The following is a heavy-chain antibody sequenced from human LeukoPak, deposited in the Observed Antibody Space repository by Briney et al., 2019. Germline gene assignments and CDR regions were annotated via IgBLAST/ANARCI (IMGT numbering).Heavy chain of an antibody. CDR2: ISYSGST. CDR3: ARDYVTSYYYYGMDV. V-gene: IGHV4-59*01. J-gene: IGHJ6*02. CDR1: DGSISNYY. D-gene: IGHD3-10*02. Sequence: SETLSLTCTVSDGSISNYYWSWIRQPPGKGLEWIGYISYSGSTNYNPSLKSRVTISVDTSKNHFSLRLSSVTAADTAMYYCARDYVTSYYYYGMDVWGQGTTVTVSS.